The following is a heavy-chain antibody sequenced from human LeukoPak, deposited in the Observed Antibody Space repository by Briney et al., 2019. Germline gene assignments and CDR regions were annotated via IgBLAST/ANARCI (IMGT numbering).Heavy chain of an antibody. Sequence: SETLSLTCTVSGGSISSGDYSWSWIRQPPGKGLEWIGYIFYSGSTSYNPSLKSRVTISVDTSKNQFSLKLNSVTAADTAVYYCARDHKGLCDNWGQGTLVTVSS. CDR2: IFYSGST. D-gene: IGHD2/OR15-2a*01. CDR1: GGSISSGDYS. V-gene: IGHV4-30-4*01. CDR3: ARDHKGLCDN. J-gene: IGHJ4*02.